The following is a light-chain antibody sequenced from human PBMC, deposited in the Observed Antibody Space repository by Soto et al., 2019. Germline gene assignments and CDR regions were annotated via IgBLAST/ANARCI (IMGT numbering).Light chain of an antibody. CDR2: EVS. CDR3: SSYAGSKV. V-gene: IGLV2-8*01. Sequence: QSVLTQPPSASGSPGQSVTISCTGTSSDVGGYNYVSWYQQHPGKAPKLMIYEVSKRPSGVPDRFSGSKSGNTASLTVSGLQAEDEADYYCSSYAGSKVFRTGTKVTVL. J-gene: IGLJ1*01. CDR1: SSDVGGYNY.